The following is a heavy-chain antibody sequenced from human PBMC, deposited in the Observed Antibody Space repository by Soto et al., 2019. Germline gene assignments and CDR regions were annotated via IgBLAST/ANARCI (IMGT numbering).Heavy chain of an antibody. CDR2: IYWTGTT. Sequence: QVQLQESGPGLVKSSETLSLTCTVSGDSIGTFYWNWIRQPPGKGLGWVGGIYWTGTTNYSPSLKSRVNMSVATSNKQFSLELSSVTAADTADYYCARGTQLCYSRHFDVWGRGTLVTVSS. D-gene: IGHD3-10*01. J-gene: IGHJ2*01. CDR3: ARGTQLCYSRHFDV. V-gene: IGHV4-59*01. CDR1: GDSIGTFY.